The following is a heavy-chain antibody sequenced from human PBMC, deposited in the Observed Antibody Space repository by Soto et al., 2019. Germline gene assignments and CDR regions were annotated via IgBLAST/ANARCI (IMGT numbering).Heavy chain of an antibody. Sequence: AGGSLRLSCAASGFAFNEYYMTWIRQAPGKGLEWISDISSSGIYTNYADSVKGRFTISRDNAKTSLYLQLNSLRAEDTAVYYCARDRGNSVTPNDYWGQGTLVTVSS. CDR3: ARDRGNSVTPNDY. D-gene: IGHD4-17*01. V-gene: IGHV3-11*06. CDR1: GFAFNEYY. CDR2: ISSSGIYT. J-gene: IGHJ4*02.